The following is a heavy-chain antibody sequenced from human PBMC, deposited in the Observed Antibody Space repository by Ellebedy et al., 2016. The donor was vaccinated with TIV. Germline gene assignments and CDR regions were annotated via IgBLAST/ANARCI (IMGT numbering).Heavy chain of an antibody. D-gene: IGHD6-19*01. V-gene: IGHV1-2*04. CDR2: INPNSGGT. CDR3: ARRRGAVAGNFDY. CDR1: GYTFTSYG. J-gene: IGHJ4*02. Sequence: ASVKVSCKASGYTFTSYGISWVRQAPGQGLEWMGWINPNSGGTNYAQKFQGWVTMTRDTSISTAYMELSRLRSDDTAMYYCARRRGAVAGNFDYWGQGTLVTVSS.